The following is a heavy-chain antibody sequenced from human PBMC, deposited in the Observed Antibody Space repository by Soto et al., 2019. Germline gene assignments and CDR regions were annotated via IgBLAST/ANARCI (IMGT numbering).Heavy chain of an antibody. V-gene: IGHV3-33*01. CDR1: GFTFSSYG. D-gene: IGHD2-2*01. Sequence: PGGSLRLSCAASGFTFSSYGMHWVRQAPGKGLEWVAVIWYDGSNKYYADSVKGRFTISRDNSKNTLYLQMNSLRAEDTAVYYCARDAMDTNYGMDVWGQGTTVTVS. CDR2: IWYDGSNK. J-gene: IGHJ6*02. CDR3: ARDAMDTNYGMDV.